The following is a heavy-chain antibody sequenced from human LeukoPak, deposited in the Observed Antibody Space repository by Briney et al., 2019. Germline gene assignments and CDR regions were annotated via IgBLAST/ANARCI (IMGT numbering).Heavy chain of an antibody. CDR1: GYSFTSYW. Sequence: GESLKISCKASGYSFTSYWIGWVRQMPRKGLEWMGIIYPGDSILRYSPTFQGQVTISADKSISTAYLLWSSLKASDTAMYYCVRRGIEVAGIDKWGQGTLVTVSS. J-gene: IGHJ4*02. D-gene: IGHD6-19*01. CDR3: VRRGIEVAGIDK. CDR2: IYPGDSIL. V-gene: IGHV5-51*01.